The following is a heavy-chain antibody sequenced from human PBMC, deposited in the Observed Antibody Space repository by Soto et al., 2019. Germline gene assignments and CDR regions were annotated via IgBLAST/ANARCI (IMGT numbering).Heavy chain of an antibody. CDR1: GFTFSSYA. CDR2: ISGSGGST. Sequence: EVQLLESGGGLVQPGGSLRLSCAASGFTFSSYAMSWVRQAPGKGLEWVSAISGSGGSTYYADSVKGRFTISRDNSKNTLYLQMNSLRAEDTAVYYCARGVYDFWSGYYLSAYGYWGQGTLVTVSS. D-gene: IGHD3-3*01. V-gene: IGHV3-23*01. J-gene: IGHJ4*02. CDR3: ARGVYDFWSGYYLSAYGY.